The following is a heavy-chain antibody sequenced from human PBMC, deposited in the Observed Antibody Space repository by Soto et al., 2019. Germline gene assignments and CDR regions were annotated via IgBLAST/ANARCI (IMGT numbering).Heavy chain of an antibody. Sequence: QVTLKESGPVLVKPTETLTLTCTVSGFSLSNARMGVSWIRQPPGKALEWLAHIFSNDEKSYSSSLKSRLTIPKNNSKSQVVLTMTNIDPVHTATYYCARIGGYSYGYWFDSWAQGTLVTV. J-gene: IGHJ5*02. CDR3: ARIGGYSYGYWFDS. CDR2: IFSNDEK. CDR1: GFSLSNARMG. D-gene: IGHD5-18*01. V-gene: IGHV2-26*01.